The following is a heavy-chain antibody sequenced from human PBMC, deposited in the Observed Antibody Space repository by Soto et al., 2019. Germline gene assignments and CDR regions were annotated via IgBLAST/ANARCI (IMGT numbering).Heavy chain of an antibody. CDR2: TKEDGSEK. CDR1: GFTLSTYW. D-gene: IGHD2-2*01. V-gene: IGHV3-7*05. CDR3: ATYCSSTSCRSS. J-gene: IGHJ5*02. Sequence: PGGSLRLSCAASGFTLSTYWMSWVRQAPGKGLEWVANTKEDGSEKYYVDSVKGRFTISRDNAKNSLYLQMNTLRAEDTALYYCATYCSSTSCRSSWGQGTLVTVSS.